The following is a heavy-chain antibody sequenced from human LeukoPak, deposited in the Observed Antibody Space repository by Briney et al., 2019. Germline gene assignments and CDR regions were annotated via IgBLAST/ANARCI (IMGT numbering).Heavy chain of an antibody. J-gene: IGHJ3*02. CDR3: ARRYYDFWSGYLDAFDI. CDR1: GFTFSSYW. V-gene: IGHV3-74*01. D-gene: IGHD3-3*01. CDR2: INSDGSST. Sequence: GGSLRLSCAASGFTFSSYWMHWVRQAPGKGLVWVSRINSDGSSTSYADSVKGRFTISRDNAKNTLYLQMNSLRAEDTAVYYCARRYYDFWSGYLDAFDIWGQGTMVTVSS.